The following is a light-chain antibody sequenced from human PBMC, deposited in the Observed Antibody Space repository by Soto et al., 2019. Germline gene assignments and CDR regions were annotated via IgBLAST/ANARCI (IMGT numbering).Light chain of an antibody. CDR1: QSVLNLSKNQNY. CDR3: QQLYSIPLT. J-gene: IGKJ4*01. Sequence: DIVMTPSPDSLAVSLGERATINCKSSQSVLNLSKNQNYLAWYQQKPGHPPRLLIYGASIRESGVPDRFSGSGSWTDFSLTTSSLQAEDVSLYYCQQLYSIPLTFGGGTKVEIK. CDR2: GAS. V-gene: IGKV4-1*01.